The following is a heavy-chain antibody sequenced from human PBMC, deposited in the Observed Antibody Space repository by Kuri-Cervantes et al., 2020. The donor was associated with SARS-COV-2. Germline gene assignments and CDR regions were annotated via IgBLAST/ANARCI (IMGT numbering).Heavy chain of an antibody. CDR2: INHSGST. Sequence: SQTLSLTCSVYGGSFSGYYWSWIRQPPGKGLEWIGEINHSGSTNYNPSLKSRVTISVDTSKNQFSLKLGSVTAADTAVYYCARGRGYSLPGGLDYWGQGTLVTVSS. D-gene: IGHD2-2*03. CDR3: ARGRGYSLPGGLDY. CDR1: GGSFSGYY. J-gene: IGHJ4*02. V-gene: IGHV4-34*01.